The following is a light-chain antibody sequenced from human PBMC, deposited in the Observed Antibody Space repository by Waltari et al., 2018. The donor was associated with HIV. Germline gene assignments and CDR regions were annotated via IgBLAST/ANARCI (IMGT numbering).Light chain of an antibody. J-gene: IGKJ1*01. V-gene: IGKV3-15*01. CDR3: QQYNDWPRT. CDR1: QSVSSN. CDR2: AAS. Sequence: EVVITQSPAPLSVSPGERAALACSSSQSVSSNLAWYQQKPGQAPRLLIYAASTRATGVPVRISGSGSGTEFTLTISSLQSEDFAVYYCQQYNDWPRTFGQGTKVEIK.